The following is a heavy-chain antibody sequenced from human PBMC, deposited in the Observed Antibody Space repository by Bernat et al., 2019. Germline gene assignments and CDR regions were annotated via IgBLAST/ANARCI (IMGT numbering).Heavy chain of an antibody. CDR2: IYYNGNT. J-gene: IGHJ3*02. CDR3: AKQEVRGDDAFDI. CDR1: GGSISSSSYY. Sequence: QLQLQESGPGLVKPSETLSLTCTVSGGSISSSSYYWGWICQPPGKGLEWIGSIYYNGNTYYKPSLRSRVTISVDTSKNQFSLKLTSMTAADTAVYFCAKQEVRGDDAFDIWGQGTMVTVSS. D-gene: IGHD3-10*01. V-gene: IGHV4-39*01.